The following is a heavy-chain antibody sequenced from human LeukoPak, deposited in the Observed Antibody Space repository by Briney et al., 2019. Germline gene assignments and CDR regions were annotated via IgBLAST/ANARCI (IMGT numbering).Heavy chain of an antibody. J-gene: IGHJ3*02. V-gene: IGHV3-23*01. Sequence: GGSLRLSCAASGFTFSSYAMSWVRQAPGKGLEWVSAISGSGGSTYYADSVKGRFTISRDNAKNSLYLQMNSLRAEDTAVYYCARELRRRFAFDIWGQGTMVTVSS. CDR3: ARELRRRFAFDI. CDR2: ISGSGGST. CDR1: GFTFSSYA. D-gene: IGHD3-3*01.